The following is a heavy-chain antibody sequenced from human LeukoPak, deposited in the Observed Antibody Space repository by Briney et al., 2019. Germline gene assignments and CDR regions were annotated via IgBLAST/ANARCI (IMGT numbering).Heavy chain of an antibody. V-gene: IGHV4-38-2*02. J-gene: IGHJ5*02. D-gene: IGHD4-17*01. CDR3: ARSGDDYGVSWFDP. Sequence: SETLSLTCTVSGYSISSGYYWGWIRQPPGKGLEWIGGIYHSGSTYYNPSLKSRVTISVDTSKNQFSLKLSSVTAADTAVYYCARSGDDYGVSWFDPWGQGTLVTVSS. CDR2: IYHSGST. CDR1: GYSISSGYY.